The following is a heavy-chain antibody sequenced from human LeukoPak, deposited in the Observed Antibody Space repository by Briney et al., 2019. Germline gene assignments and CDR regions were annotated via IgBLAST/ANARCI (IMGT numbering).Heavy chain of an antibody. Sequence: GGSLRLSCAASGFTFSSYAMSWVRQAPRKGLEWVSAIRGSGGSTYYADSVKGRFTISRDNSKNTLYLQMNSLRAEDTAVYYCAKDPSLISRTSSSSGFDYWGQGTLVTVSS. D-gene: IGHD6-6*01. CDR3: AKDPSLISRTSSSSGFDY. CDR2: IRGSGGST. J-gene: IGHJ4*02. V-gene: IGHV3-23*01. CDR1: GFTFSSYA.